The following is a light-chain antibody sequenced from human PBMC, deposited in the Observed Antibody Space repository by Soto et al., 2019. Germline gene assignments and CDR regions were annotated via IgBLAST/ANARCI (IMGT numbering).Light chain of an antibody. CDR3: KHYYSTPQP. CDR1: QSVLYSSNNKNY. V-gene: IGKV4-1*01. Sequence: DIVMTQSPDSLAVSLGERATINCKSSQSVLYSSNNKNYLAWYQQKPGQPPKLLIYWASTRESGVPDRFSGSGSGTDFTLTISSLQAEDVAVYYCKHYYSTPQPFGKGPKVHIK. J-gene: IGKJ1*01. CDR2: WAS.